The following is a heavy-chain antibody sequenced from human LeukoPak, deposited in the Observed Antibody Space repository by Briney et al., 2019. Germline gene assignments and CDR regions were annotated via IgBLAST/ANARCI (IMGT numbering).Heavy chain of an antibody. Sequence: TGGSLRLSCAASGFTFSSYSMNWVRQAPGKGLEWVSSISSSSSYIYYADSVKGRFTISRDIFRNTLYLQLNNLRVEDTALYYCARGFVQTGYSSSSYVHWGQGTLVTVSS. CDR2: ISSSSSYI. CDR3: ARGFVQTGYSSSSYVH. J-gene: IGHJ4*02. D-gene: IGHD6-13*01. V-gene: IGHV3-21*01. CDR1: GFTFSSYS.